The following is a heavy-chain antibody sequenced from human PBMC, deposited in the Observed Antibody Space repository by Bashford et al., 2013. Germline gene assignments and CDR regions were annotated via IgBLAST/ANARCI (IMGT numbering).Heavy chain of an antibody. Sequence: SVKVSCKASGGTFSSYAISWVRQAPGQGLEWMGGIIPIFGTANYAQKFQGRVTITADESTSTAYMELSRLGSEDTAVYYCAKELPRSYCSSTSCPLAHYGMDVWGQGTTVTVSS. CDR2: IIPIFGTA. CDR3: AKELPRSYCSSTSCPLAHYGMDV. D-gene: IGHD2-2*01. CDR1: GGTFSSYA. J-gene: IGHJ6*02. V-gene: IGHV1-69*13.